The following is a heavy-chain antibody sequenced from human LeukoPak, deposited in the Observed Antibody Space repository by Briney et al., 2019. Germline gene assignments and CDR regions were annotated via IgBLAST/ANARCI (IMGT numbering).Heavy chain of an antibody. V-gene: IGHV1-2*02. Sequence: GASVKVSCKASGYTFTSYYMHWVRQAPGQGLEWMGWINPNSGGTNYAQKFQGRVTMTRDTSISTAYMELSRLRSDDTAVYYCARDTSETIFGVVIGSSFDPWGQGTLVTVSS. CDR2: INPNSGGT. CDR1: GYTFTSYY. CDR3: ARDTSETIFGVVIGSSFDP. D-gene: IGHD3-3*01. J-gene: IGHJ5*02.